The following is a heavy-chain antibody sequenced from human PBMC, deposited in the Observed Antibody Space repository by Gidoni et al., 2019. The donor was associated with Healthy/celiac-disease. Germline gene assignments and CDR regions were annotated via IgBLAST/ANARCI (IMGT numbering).Heavy chain of an antibody. CDR3: ARAPGGGYSYGWGFDY. Sequence: QVQLQESGPGLVKPSETLSLTCTVSGGSISSYYWNWIRQPPGKGLEWIGYIYYSGSTNYNPSLKGLVTISVDTSKNQFSLKLSSVTAADTAVYYCARAPGGGYSYGWGFDYWGQGTLVTVSS. CDR1: GGSISSYY. D-gene: IGHD5-18*01. V-gene: IGHV4-59*01. J-gene: IGHJ4*02. CDR2: IYYSGST.